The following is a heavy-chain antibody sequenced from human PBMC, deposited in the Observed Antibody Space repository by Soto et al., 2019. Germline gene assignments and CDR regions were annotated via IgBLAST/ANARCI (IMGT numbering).Heavy chain of an antibody. J-gene: IGHJ4*02. CDR1: GFTFSSYW. CDR3: ARSQGFDWLPGLYYFDY. CDR2: IKQDGSEK. D-gene: IGHD3-9*01. V-gene: IGHV3-7*01. Sequence: GGSLILSCAASGFTFSSYWMSWVRQAPGKGLEWVANIKQDGSEKYYVDSVKGRFTISRDNAKNSLYLQMNSLRAEDTAVYYCARSQGFDWLPGLYYFDYWGQGTLVTVSS.